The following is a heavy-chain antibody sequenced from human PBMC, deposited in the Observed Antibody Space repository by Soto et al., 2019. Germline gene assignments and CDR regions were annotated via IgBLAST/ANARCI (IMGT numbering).Heavy chain of an antibody. Sequence: SETLSLTCTVSGGSISSSSYYWGWIRQPPGKGLEWIGSIYYSGSTYYNPSLKSRVTISVDTSKNQFSLKLSSVTAADTAVYYCARSNYYGSGSLDYWGQGTLVTVSS. CDR3: ARSNYYGSGSLDY. J-gene: IGHJ4*02. CDR1: GGSISSSSYY. D-gene: IGHD3-10*01. V-gene: IGHV4-39*01. CDR2: IYYSGST.